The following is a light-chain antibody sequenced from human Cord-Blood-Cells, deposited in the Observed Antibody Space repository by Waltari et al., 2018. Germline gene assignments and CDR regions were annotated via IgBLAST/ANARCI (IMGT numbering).Light chain of an antibody. CDR2: DVS. V-gene: IGLV2-11*01. CDR1: SSDVGGYNY. Sequence: QSALTQPRSVSGSPGQSVTISCTRTSSDVGGYNYFSWYQQHPGKAPKLMIYDVSKRPSGVPDRFSGSKSGNTASLTISGLQAEDEADYYCCSYAGSYTLVFGGGTKLTVL. CDR3: CSYAGSYTLV. J-gene: IGLJ2*01.